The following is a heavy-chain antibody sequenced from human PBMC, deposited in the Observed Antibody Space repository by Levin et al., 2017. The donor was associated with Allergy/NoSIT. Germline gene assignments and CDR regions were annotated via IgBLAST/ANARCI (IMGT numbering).Heavy chain of an antibody. CDR3: ARGLQWQTSYDFDY. V-gene: IGHV1-46*01. D-gene: IGHD6-19*01. CDR2: INPSGAST. CDR1: GYTFTSYS. J-gene: IGHJ4*02. Sequence: ASVKVSCKASGYTFTSYSMHWVRQAPGQGLEWMGMINPSGASTRYAQKFQGRVTMTRDTSTSTVYMELSSLRSDDTAVYYCARGLQWQTSYDFDYWGQGTLVTVSS.